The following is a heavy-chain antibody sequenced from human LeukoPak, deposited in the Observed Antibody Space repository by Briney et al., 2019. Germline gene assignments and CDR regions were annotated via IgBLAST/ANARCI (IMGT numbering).Heavy chain of an antibody. D-gene: IGHD3-10*01. CDR1: GRSFSGYY. V-gene: IGHV4-34*01. CDR2: INHSGST. CDR3: YMWFRELSRDAFDI. Sequence: SESLSLTCAVYGRSFSGYYWSWIRQPPGKGLEWIGEINHSGSTNYNPSLKSRVTISVDTSKNQFSLKLSSVTAADTAVYYCYMWFRELSRDAFDIWGQGTMVTVSS. J-gene: IGHJ3*02.